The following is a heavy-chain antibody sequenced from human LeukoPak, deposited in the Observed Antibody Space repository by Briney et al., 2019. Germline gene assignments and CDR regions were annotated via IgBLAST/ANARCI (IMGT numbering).Heavy chain of an antibody. CDR2: IYSGGST. V-gene: IGHV3-53*01. D-gene: IGHD2-15*01. CDR3: ARVRARVDYYYYYMDV. CDR1: GFTVSSNY. J-gene: IGHJ6*03. Sequence: GGSLRLSCAASGFTVSSNYMSWVRQAPGKGLEWVSVIYSGGSTYYADSVKGRFTISRDNSKNTLYLQMNSLRAEDTAVYYCARVRARVDYYYYYMDVWGKGTTVTISS.